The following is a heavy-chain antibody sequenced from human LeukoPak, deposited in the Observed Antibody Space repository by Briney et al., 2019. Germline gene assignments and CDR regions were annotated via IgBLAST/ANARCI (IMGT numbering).Heavy chain of an antibody. CDR3: AKDGKWIQFES. CDR1: GFTVSSNY. J-gene: IGHJ4*02. CDR2: IYSGGST. Sequence: QPGGSLRLSCAASGFTVSSNYMSWVRQAPGKGLEWVSVIYSGGSTYYADSVKGRFTISRDNSKNTLYLEMNSLRAEDAALFYCAKDGKWIQFESWGQGTLVTVSS. D-gene: IGHD5-18*01. V-gene: IGHV3-53*01.